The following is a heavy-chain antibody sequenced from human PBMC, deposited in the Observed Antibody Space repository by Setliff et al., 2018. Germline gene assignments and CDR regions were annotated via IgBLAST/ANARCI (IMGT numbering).Heavy chain of an antibody. CDR2: IHTSEST. CDR3: ASAAAGYCSGRSCYAKLYFDY. V-gene: IGHV4-4*08. J-gene: IGHJ4*02. CDR1: GASISSYF. Sequence: SDTLSLTCTVSGASISSYFWTWIRQPPGKGLEWIGNIHTSESTKYNPSLKSRVTLSLDTSKNNLSLNLTSVTAADTAVYYCASAAAGYCSGRSCYAKLYFDYWGQGTLVTVSS. D-gene: IGHD2-15*01.